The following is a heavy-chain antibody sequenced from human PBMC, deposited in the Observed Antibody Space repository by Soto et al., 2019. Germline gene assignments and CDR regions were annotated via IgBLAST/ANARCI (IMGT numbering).Heavy chain of an antibody. J-gene: IGHJ4*02. CDR3: ATSYGSGSRAFDY. CDR2: FNPILSMS. CDR1: GDTFSFYS. Sequence: QVQLVQSGAEVKKPGSSVKVSCKASGDTFSFYSINWVRQAPGLGLEWMGRFNPILSMSNSAQKFQGRVTLTADKSTSTAYMVRSSLRSEDTAMYYCATSYGSGSRAFDYWGQGALVTVSS. D-gene: IGHD3-10*01. V-gene: IGHV1-69*02.